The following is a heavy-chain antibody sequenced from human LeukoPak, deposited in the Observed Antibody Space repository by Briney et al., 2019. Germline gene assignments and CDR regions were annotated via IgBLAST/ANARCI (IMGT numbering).Heavy chain of an antibody. CDR1: GYTFTGYY. V-gene: IGHV1-2*02. CDR3: AREWYYYDSSGPTRWFDP. J-gene: IGHJ5*02. Sequence: ASVKVSCKASGYTFTGYYIHWVRQAPGQGLEWMGWINPNSGGTNYAQKFQGRVTLTRDTSISTAYMELSSLRSDDTAVYYCAREWYYYDSSGPTRWFDPWGQGTLVTVSS. CDR2: INPNSGGT. D-gene: IGHD3-22*01.